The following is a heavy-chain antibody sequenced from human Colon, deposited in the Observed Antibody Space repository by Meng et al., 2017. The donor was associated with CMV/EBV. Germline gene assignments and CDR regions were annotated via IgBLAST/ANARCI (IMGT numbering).Heavy chain of an antibody. J-gene: IGHJ4*02. CDR2: INPNSGGT. V-gene: IGHV1-2*02. Sequence: QVQLVQAGGEVKKPWASVKVPCKASGYTFTGYFMYWVRQAPGKGLEWMGSINPNSGGTNYAQKFQGRVTMTRDTSINTAYMELSRLRSDDTAVYYCATVSGGDFDYWGQGTLVTVSS. CDR1: GYTFTGYF. CDR3: ATVSGGDFDY. D-gene: IGHD1-26*01.